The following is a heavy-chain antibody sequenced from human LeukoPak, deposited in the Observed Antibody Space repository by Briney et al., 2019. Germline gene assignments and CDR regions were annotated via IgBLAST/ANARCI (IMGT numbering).Heavy chain of an antibody. Sequence: PSETLSLTCTVSGGSISSSSCYWGWIRHPPGKGLEWIGSIYYSGSTYYNSSLKSRVTISVDTSKNQFSLKLRSVTAADTAVYYCARRVIVPSGYFFGYWGQRTLVTVSS. CDR3: ARRVIVPSGYFFGY. D-gene: IGHD3-22*01. J-gene: IGHJ4*02. V-gene: IGHV4-39*01. CDR2: IYYSGST. CDR1: GGSISSSSCY.